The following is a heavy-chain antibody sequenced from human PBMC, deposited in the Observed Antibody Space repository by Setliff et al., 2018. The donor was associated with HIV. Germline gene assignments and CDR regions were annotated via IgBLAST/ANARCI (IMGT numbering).Heavy chain of an antibody. CDR3: GRGPHIVGAPWAVIDY. D-gene: IGHD1-26*01. CDR2: TFHNGTI. CDR1: GVSFSGYS. J-gene: IGHJ4*02. Sequence: PSETLSLTCAVYGVSFSGYSWSWIRQPPGKGLEWIGETFHNGTINCNPSLKSRVALSIDTFKSQISLNMTSLTTADTAIYYCGRGPHIVGAPWAVIDYWAQGKPVTVSS. V-gene: IGHV4-34*01.